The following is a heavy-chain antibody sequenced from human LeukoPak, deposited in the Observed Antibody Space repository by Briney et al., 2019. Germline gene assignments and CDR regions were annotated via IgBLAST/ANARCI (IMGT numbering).Heavy chain of an antibody. D-gene: IGHD3-22*01. CDR2: INTDGSSL. CDR3: ARRINYYDSSGYYYVRYFDS. V-gene: IGHV3-74*01. CDR1: GFTFSDHY. J-gene: IGHJ4*02. Sequence: GGSLRLSCAASGFTFSDHYMDWVRQAPGKGPVWVARINTDGSSLNYADSVKGRFTISRDNAKNTLYLQMNSLGAEDTAVYYCARRINYYDSSGYYYVRYFDSWGQGTLVAVSS.